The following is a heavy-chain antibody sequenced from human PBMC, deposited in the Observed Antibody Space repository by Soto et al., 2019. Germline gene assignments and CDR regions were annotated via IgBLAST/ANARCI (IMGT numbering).Heavy chain of an antibody. CDR1: GFTVSSNY. V-gene: IGHV3-66*01. J-gene: IGHJ3*02. CDR2: IYSGGST. D-gene: IGHD3-22*01. CDR3: AITTYYYDSSGPPGAFDI. Sequence: PGGSLRLSCAASGFTVSSNYMSWVRQAPGKGLKWVSVIYSGGSTYYADSVKGRFTISRDNSKNTLYLQMSSLRAEDTAVYYCAITTYYYDSSGPPGAFDIWGQGTMVTVSS.